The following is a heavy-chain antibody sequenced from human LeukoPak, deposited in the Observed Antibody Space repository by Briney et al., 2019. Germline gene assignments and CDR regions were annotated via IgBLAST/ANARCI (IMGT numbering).Heavy chain of an antibody. V-gene: IGHV3-48*02. D-gene: IGHD5-24*01. Sequence: GGSLRLSCAASGFTFSNYNMNWVRQAPGKGLEGVSYISSSSSTVYYADSVKGRFTVSRDNAKDSLYLQMNSLRDEGTAMFYCARVGDGYSVNYFDYWGQGTLVTVSS. J-gene: IGHJ4*02. CDR2: ISSSSSTV. CDR1: GFTFSNYN. CDR3: ARVGDGYSVNYFDY.